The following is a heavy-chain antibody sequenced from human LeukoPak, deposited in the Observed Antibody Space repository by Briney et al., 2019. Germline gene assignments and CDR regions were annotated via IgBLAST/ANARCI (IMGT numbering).Heavy chain of an antibody. CDR1: GGSISSGDYY. V-gene: IGHV4-30-2*01. Sequence: SQTLSLTCTVSGGSISSGDYYWSWVRQPPGKGLEWIGYIFHSGSTFYNPSLQSRITISVDRSKNQFSLKLSSVTAADTAVYYCARQGYYGSGSYFPYYYYGMDVWGQGTTVTVSS. J-gene: IGHJ6*02. CDR2: IFHSGST. CDR3: ARQGYYGSGSYFPYYYYGMDV. D-gene: IGHD3-10*01.